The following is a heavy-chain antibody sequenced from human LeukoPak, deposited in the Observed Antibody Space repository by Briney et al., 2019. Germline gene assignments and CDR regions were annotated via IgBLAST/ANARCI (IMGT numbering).Heavy chain of an antibody. J-gene: IGHJ4*02. CDR2: TISSGNST. D-gene: IGHD6-6*01. CDR1: GFTFSSYA. CDR3: AKPYSTSSKFMFDY. Sequence: GGSLRLSCAASGFTFSSYAMSWVRQAPGERLEWVSTTISSGNSTYYPDSVKGRFTISRDNFKNTLYLQMNSLRAEDTAVYYCAKPYSTSSKFMFDYWGQGTLVTVPS. V-gene: IGHV3-23*01.